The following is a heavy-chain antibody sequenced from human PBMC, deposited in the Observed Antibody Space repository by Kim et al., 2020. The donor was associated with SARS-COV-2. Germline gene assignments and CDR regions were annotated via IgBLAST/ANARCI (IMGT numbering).Heavy chain of an antibody. CDR2: IYYSGST. V-gene: IGHV4-59*13. Sequence: SETLSLTCTVSGGSISSYYWSWIRQPPGKGLEWIGYIYYSGSTNYNPSLKSRVTISVDTSKNQFSLKLSSVTAAATAVYYCAILTQDYDIFTGTKDWYF. D-gene: IGHD3-9*01. CDR3: AILTQDYDIFTGTKDWYF. CDR1: GGSISSYY. J-gene: IGHJ2*01.